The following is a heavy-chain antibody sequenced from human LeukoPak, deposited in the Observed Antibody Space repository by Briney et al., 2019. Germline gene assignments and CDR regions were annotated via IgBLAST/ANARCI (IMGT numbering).Heavy chain of an antibody. V-gene: IGHV4-59*01. J-gene: IGHJ4*02. CDR2: IYYSGST. Sequence: SSETLSLTCTVPGASISSYYWSWIRQPPGKGLEWIGSIYYSGSTNYNPSLKSRVTISVDTSKNQFSLKLSSVTAADTAVYYCAVQWLEASFDYWGQGTLVTVSS. CDR3: AVQWLEASFDY. D-gene: IGHD6-19*01. CDR1: GASISSYY.